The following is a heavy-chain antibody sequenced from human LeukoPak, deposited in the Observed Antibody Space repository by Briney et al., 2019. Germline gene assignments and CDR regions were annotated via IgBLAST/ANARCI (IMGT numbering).Heavy chain of an antibody. D-gene: IGHD6-13*01. Sequence: GASVKVSCKASGYTFTSYAISWVRQAPGQGLEWMGWISVYNGNTNYAQKLQGRVTMTTDTSTSTAYMELRSLRSEDTAVYYCARCIAAAPYYYYYYMDVWGKGTTVTISS. CDR1: GYTFTSYA. CDR3: ARCIAAAPYYYYYYMDV. CDR2: ISVYNGNT. V-gene: IGHV1-18*01. J-gene: IGHJ6*03.